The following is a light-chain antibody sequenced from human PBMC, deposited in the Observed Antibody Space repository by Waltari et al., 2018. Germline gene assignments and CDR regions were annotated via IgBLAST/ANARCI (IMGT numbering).Light chain of an antibody. V-gene: IGKV1-33*01. Sequence: CQGTEDSPTSLSWVQQKPGKAPQLLIYDASSLQACVPTRFSGTGSGTAFSFTSTSLQPEDSATYYCQHYHSLPYTFGRGTKLQIK. CDR1: EDSPTS. J-gene: IGKJ2*01. CDR2: DAS. CDR3: QHYHSLPYT.